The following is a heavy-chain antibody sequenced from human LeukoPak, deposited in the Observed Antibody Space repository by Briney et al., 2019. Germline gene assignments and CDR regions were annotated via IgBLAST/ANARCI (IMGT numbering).Heavy chain of an antibody. CDR3: ATGRRPPLTTYYYDSSGYSPFDY. CDR2: FDPEDGET. D-gene: IGHD3-22*01. CDR1: GYTLTELS. J-gene: IGHJ4*02. V-gene: IGHV1-24*01. Sequence: ASVKVSCKVSGYTLTELSMHWVRQAPGKGLEWMGGFDPEDGETIYAQKFQGRVTMTEDTSTDTAYMELSSLRSEDTAVYYCATGRRPPLTTYYYDSSGYSPFDYWGQGTLVTVSS.